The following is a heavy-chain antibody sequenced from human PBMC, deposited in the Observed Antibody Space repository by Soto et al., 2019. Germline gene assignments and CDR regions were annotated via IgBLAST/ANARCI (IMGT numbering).Heavy chain of an antibody. J-gene: IGHJ6*03. CDR3: ARHSLYCSSTSRYAAYYYLDV. D-gene: IGHD2-2*01. V-gene: IGHV5-51*01. Sequence: GESLNLSCNVSGYRFTIYFIGCVRQLPGKGLEWMGIIYPGDSDTRYSPSFQGQVTISADKSISTAYLQWSSLKASDTAMYYCARHSLYCSSTSRYAAYYYLDVRGKGTTVTVSS. CDR1: GYRFTIYF. CDR2: IYPGDSDT.